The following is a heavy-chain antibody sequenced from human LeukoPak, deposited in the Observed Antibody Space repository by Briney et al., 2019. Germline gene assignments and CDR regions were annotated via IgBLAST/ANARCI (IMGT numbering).Heavy chain of an antibody. J-gene: IGHJ4*02. D-gene: IGHD3-22*01. CDR3: AKLAHNYDTKVDY. CDR1: GFTFSSYA. Sequence: GGSLRLSCAASGFTFSSYAMSWVRQAPGKGLEWVSAISDSGGSTYYADSVKGRFTISRDNFKNTLYPQMSSLRAEDTAVYYCAKLAHNYDTKVDYWGQGTLVTVSS. CDR2: ISDSGGST. V-gene: IGHV3-23*01.